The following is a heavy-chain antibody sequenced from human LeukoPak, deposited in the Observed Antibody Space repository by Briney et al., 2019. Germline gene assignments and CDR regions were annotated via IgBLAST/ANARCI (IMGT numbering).Heavy chain of an antibody. CDR1: GFTFDDYA. CDR2: ISWNSGNI. D-gene: IGHD6-19*01. V-gene: IGHV3-9*03. Sequence: GRSLRLSCTASGFTFDDYAMHWVRQAPGKGLEWVSGISWNSGNIGYANSVKGRCTISRDNAKNSLYLQMNSLRVEDMALYYCVRDRYSSGGYGTIDYWGQGTLVTVSS. J-gene: IGHJ4*02. CDR3: VRDRYSSGGYGTIDY.